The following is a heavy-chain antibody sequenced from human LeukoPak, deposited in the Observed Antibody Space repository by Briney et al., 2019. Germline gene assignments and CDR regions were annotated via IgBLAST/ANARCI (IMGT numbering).Heavy chain of an antibody. J-gene: IGHJ6*02. V-gene: IGHV3-48*04. CDR3: ARDFPCSYAMDV. CDR2: ISSSSSTI. D-gene: IGHD2-15*01. Sequence: GGSLRLSCAASGFTFSSYSMNWVRQAPGKGLEWISYISSSSSTIYYADSVTGRFTISRDNAKNSLYLQMNSLRAEDTAVYYCARDFPCSYAMDVWGQGTTVTVS. CDR1: GFTFSSYS.